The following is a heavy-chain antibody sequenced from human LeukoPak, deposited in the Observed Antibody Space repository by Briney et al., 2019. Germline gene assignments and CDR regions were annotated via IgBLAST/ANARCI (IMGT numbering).Heavy chain of an antibody. D-gene: IGHD2/OR15-2a*01. J-gene: IGHJ3*02. Sequence: SGTLSLTCTVSGGSMSSYFWSWIRQPPGKGLEWIGYIYYNGNTNYNPSLKSRVTISVDTSKNHFSLKLSSVTAADTAVYYCARGNRSPFFFGAFDIWGQGTMVTVSS. V-gene: IGHV4-59*01. CDR1: GGSMSSYF. CDR2: IYYNGNT. CDR3: ARGNRSPFFFGAFDI.